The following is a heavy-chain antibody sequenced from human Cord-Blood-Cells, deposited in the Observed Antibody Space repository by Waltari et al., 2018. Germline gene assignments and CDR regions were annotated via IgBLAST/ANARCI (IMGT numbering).Heavy chain of an antibody. CDR1: GGSFSGYY. Sequence: QVQLQQWGAGLLKPSETLSLTCAVYGGSFSGYYWSWIRQPPGKGPEWFGEINHSGSTNYNPSLKSRVTISVDTSKNQFSLKLSSVTAADTAVYYCARGRPVPYGSGSYYNRYYYGMDVWGQGTTVTVSS. J-gene: IGHJ6*02. CDR2: INHSGST. V-gene: IGHV4-34*01. D-gene: IGHD3-10*01. CDR3: ARGRPVPYGSGSYYNRYYYGMDV.